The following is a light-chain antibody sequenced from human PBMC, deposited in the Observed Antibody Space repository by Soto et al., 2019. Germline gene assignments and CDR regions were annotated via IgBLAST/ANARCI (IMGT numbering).Light chain of an antibody. Sequence: QMTQSPSSLSASVGDRGTITCRASQNIRYYLNWYQQRPGKSPKLLLYAASGLQSGVSSRFRGSGSGTDFTLNISKLQPDDFATYYCKQSYNLPITFGQGRRLAIK. CDR2: AAS. V-gene: IGKV1-39*01. J-gene: IGKJ5*01. CDR3: KQSYNLPIT. CDR1: QNIRYY.